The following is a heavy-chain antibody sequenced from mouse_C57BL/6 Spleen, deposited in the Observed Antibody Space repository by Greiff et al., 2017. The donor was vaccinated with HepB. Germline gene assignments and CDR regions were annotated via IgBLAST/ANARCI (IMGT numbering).Heavy chain of an antibody. V-gene: IGHV7-3*01. CDR2: IRNKANGYTT. CDR3: ARRTGTGYFDY. CDR1: GFTFTDYY. D-gene: IGHD4-1*01. J-gene: IGHJ2*01. Sequence: EVQLVESGGGLVQPGGSLSLSCAASGFTFTDYYMSWVRQPPGKALEWLGFIRNKANGYTTEYSASVKGRFTISRDNSQSILYLQMNALRAEDSATYYCARRTGTGYFDYWGQGTTLTVSS.